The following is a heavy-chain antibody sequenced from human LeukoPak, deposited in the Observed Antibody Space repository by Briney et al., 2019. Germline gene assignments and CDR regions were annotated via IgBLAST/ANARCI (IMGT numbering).Heavy chain of an antibody. Sequence: GRSLRLSCAASGFTFDDYAMHWVRQAPGKGLEWVSSISWNSGTIGYADSVKGRFTISRDSAKNSLYLQMNSLRPEDTALYYCAKDVDSTWGSIDYWGQGILVTVSS. J-gene: IGHJ4*02. CDR1: GFTFDDYA. D-gene: IGHD3-16*01. V-gene: IGHV3-9*01. CDR2: ISWNSGTI. CDR3: AKDVDSTWGSIDY.